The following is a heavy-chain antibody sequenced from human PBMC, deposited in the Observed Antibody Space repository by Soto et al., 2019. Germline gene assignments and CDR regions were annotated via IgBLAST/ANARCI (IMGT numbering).Heavy chain of an antibody. CDR3: AKATTNGGWFNPFDS. J-gene: IGHJ4*02. D-gene: IGHD6-19*01. Sequence: LRLSCAASGFSFVNYAMNWVRQAPGKGLEWVSGLSGSGTSTYYADSVKGRFTISRDNSRDTLFLQMNSLTADDTAGYYCAKATTNGGWFNPFDSWGQGALVTVSS. V-gene: IGHV3-23*01. CDR1: GFSFVNYA. CDR2: LSGSGTST.